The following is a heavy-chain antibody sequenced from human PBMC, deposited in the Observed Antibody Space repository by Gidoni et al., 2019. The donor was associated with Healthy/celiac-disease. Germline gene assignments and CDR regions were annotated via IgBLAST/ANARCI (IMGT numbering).Heavy chain of an antibody. J-gene: IGHJ4*02. CDR2: IYYSGST. CDR3: AREVNSAFDY. V-gene: IGHV4-59*01. Sequence: QVQLQESGPGLVKPSEPLSPTCTVPGGSISSYYWRWIRQPPGKGLEWIGYIYYSGSTNYNPSLKSRVTISVDTSKNQFSLKLSSVTAADTAVYYCAREVNSAFDYWGQGTLVTVSS. D-gene: IGHD1-20*01. CDR1: GGSISSYY.